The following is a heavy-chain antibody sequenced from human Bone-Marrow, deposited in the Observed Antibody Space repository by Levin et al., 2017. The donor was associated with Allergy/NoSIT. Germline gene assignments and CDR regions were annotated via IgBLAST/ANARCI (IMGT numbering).Heavy chain of an antibody. Sequence: ASVKVSCAASGFTFSSYSMNWVRQAPGKGLEWVSSISSSSSYIYYADSVKGRFTISRDNAKNSLYLQMNSLRAEDTAVYYCARDSTTVKGGYYYYYMDVWGKGTTVTVSS. V-gene: IGHV3-21*01. D-gene: IGHD4-17*01. CDR1: GFTFSSYS. CDR3: ARDSTTVKGGYYYYYMDV. CDR2: ISSSSSYI. J-gene: IGHJ6*03.